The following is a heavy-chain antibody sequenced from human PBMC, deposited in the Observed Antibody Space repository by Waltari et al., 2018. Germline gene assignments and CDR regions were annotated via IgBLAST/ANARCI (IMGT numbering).Heavy chain of an antibody. Sequence: QVQMVESGGGVVQPGRSLRLSCAASGFTFSSYSIHWVRQAPGKGLGLVALMSYDGSSKYYADSVKGRFTVSRDNSKNTVYLQLNSLRVEDTAVYYCAREDICRSTTCYTLDYWGLGTLVTVSS. J-gene: IGHJ4*02. D-gene: IGHD2-2*02. CDR1: GFTFSSYS. V-gene: IGHV3-30*01. CDR2: MSYDGSSK. CDR3: AREDICRSTTCYTLDY.